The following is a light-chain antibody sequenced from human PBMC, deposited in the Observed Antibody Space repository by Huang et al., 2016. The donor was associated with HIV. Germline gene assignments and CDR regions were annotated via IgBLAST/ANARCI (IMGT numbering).Light chain of an antibody. Sequence: EVVLTQSPGTLSLSPGKRVALSCRPSETIASNYLAWYRQSPGQAPRLLLYGASNMATDTADRFSGSGSGTDFTLTITKLEPEDSAVYYCQQYGTSPLTFGQGTRVEIK. CDR3: QQYGTSPLT. CDR1: ETIASNY. V-gene: IGKV3-20*01. J-gene: IGKJ1*01. CDR2: GAS.